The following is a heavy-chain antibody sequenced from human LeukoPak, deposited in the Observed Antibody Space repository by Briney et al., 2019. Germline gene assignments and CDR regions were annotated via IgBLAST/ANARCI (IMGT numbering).Heavy chain of an antibody. CDR1: GYTFTSYD. CDR3: ARNIVATTNYDY. Sequence: ASVKVSCKASGYTFTSYDINWVRQATGQGLEWMGWMNLNSGHTGFAQKFQGRVTLTWDTSISTAYMELSSLTSEDTAVYYCARNIVATTNYDYWGQGTPVTVSS. D-gene: IGHD5-12*01. CDR2: MNLNSGHT. V-gene: IGHV1-8*01. J-gene: IGHJ4*02.